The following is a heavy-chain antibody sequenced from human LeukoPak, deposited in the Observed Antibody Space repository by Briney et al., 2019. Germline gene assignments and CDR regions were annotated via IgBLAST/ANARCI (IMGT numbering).Heavy chain of an antibody. CDR3: AGVDTAMVIYY. J-gene: IGHJ4*02. CDR2: IYYSGST. D-gene: IGHD5-18*01. Sequence: SETLSLTCTVSGGSISSYYWSWIRQPPGKGLEWIGYIYYSGSTNYNPSLKSRVTISVGTSKNQFSLKLSSVTAADTAVYYCAGVDTAMVIYYWGQGTLVTVSS. CDR1: GGSISSYY. V-gene: IGHV4-59*01.